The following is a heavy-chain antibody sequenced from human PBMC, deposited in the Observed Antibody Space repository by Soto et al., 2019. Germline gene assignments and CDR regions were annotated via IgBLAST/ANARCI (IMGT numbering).Heavy chain of an antibody. CDR3: ARWGGSSGWYYYYGMDV. D-gene: IGHD6-19*01. J-gene: IGHJ6*02. CDR2: INAGNGNT. V-gene: IGHV1-3*01. CDR1: GYTFTSYA. Sequence: QVQLVQSGAEVKKPGASVKVSCKASGYTFTSYAMHWVRQAPGQRLEWMGWINAGNGNTKYSQKFQGRVTITRDTSASTAYMELSSLRSEDTAVYYCARWGGSSGWYYYYGMDVWGQGTTVTVSS.